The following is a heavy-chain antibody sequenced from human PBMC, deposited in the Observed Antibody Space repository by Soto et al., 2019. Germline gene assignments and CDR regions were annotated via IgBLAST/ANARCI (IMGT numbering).Heavy chain of an antibody. CDR3: ARGDCSGGTCYLGYYYMDV. Sequence: QVQLQESGPGLVKPSETLSRTCTVSGGSISSYYWSWIRQPPGKGLEWIGYIYYSGSTNYNPSLKSRVTISVDTSKNQFSLKLSSVTAADTAFYYCARGDCSGGTCYLGYYYMDVWGKGTTVTVSS. CDR1: GGSISSYY. D-gene: IGHD2-15*01. V-gene: IGHV4-59*01. CDR2: IYYSGST. J-gene: IGHJ6*03.